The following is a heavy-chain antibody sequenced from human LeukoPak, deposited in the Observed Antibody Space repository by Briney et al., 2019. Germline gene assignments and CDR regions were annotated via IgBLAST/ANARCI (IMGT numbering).Heavy chain of an antibody. J-gene: IGHJ6*03. Sequence: SETLSLTCTVSVGSIISYYWSWIRQPAGKGLEWIGRIYTSGSTNYNPSLKSRVTISVDKSKNQFSLKLSSVTAADTAVYYCANSGFRGGYYYYYYYMDVWGKGTTVTVSS. CDR3: ANSGFRGGYYYYYYYMDV. D-gene: IGHD3-10*01. V-gene: IGHV4-4*07. CDR1: VGSIISYY. CDR2: IYTSGST.